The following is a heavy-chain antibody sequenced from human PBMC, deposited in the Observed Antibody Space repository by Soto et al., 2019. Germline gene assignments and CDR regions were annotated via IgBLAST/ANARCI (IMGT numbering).Heavy chain of an antibody. V-gene: IGHV3-9*01. CDR3: AKDSASYYLGTFNWFDP. J-gene: IGHJ5*02. Sequence: DVQLVESGGGLVQPGRSLRLSCAASGFTFDDYAMHWVRQAPGKGLEWVSGISWNSGSIGYAESVKGRFTISRDNAKNSLYLQINSLRAEDTALYYCAKDSASYYLGTFNWFDPWGQGTLVTVSS. CDR1: GFTFDDYA. CDR2: ISWNSGSI. D-gene: IGHD1-26*01.